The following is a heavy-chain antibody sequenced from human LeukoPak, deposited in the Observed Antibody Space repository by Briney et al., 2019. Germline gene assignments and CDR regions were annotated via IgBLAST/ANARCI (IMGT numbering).Heavy chain of an antibody. CDR2: INPNSGGT. V-gene: IGHV1-2*06. D-gene: IGHD3-3*01. J-gene: IGHJ5*02. Sequence: GASVKVSCKASGYTFTGYYMHWVRQAPGQGLEWMGRINPNSGGTNYAQKFQGRVTMTRDTSISTAYMELSRLRSDDTAVYYCARDAMSFDGFWSGYYFPTNWFDPWGQGTLVTVSS. CDR1: GYTFTGYY. CDR3: ARDAMSFDGFWSGYYFPTNWFDP.